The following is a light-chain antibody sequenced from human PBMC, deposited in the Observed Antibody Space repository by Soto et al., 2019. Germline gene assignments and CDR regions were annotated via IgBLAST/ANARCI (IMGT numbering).Light chain of an antibody. CDR2: DVS. Sequence: QSALTQPASVSGSPGQSITISCTGTSGDVGAYDFVSWYQHHPGKAPRLVIYDVSRRPAGASDRFSGSKSRSTASLTISSLQTEDEADYYCVSFTVHYSYVFGTGTKLTVL. CDR3: VSFTVHYSYV. V-gene: IGLV2-14*01. J-gene: IGLJ1*01. CDR1: SGDVGAYDF.